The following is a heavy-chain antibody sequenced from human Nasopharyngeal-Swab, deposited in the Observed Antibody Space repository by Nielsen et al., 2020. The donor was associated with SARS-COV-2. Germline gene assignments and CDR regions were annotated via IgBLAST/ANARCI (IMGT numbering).Heavy chain of an antibody. CDR1: GVTFSRYT. J-gene: IGHJ4*02. Sequence: GESLKISCAASGVTFSRYTMHLVRQAPGKGLEWVAVISYDGSNKYYADSVKGRFTISRDISKNTLYLQMNSLRAEDTAVFYCASTPLDSSGYYYAFHYWGRGTLVTVSS. D-gene: IGHD3-22*01. V-gene: IGHV3-30-3*01. CDR3: ASTPLDSSGYYYAFHY. CDR2: ISYDGSNK.